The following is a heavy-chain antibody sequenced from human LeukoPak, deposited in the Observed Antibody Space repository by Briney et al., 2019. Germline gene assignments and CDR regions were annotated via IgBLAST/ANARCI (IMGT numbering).Heavy chain of an antibody. CDR3: AKDYYYDSSGPFVFDY. CDR2: IYYSGTT. V-gene: IGHV4-59*01. D-gene: IGHD3-22*01. Sequence: SETLSLTCNVSGGSLNNYYWSWIRQPPGKGLEWIGYIYYSGTTNYNPSLKSRVTMSVDTSKNQFSLRLSSVTAADTAVYYCAKDYYYDSSGPFVFDYWGQGTLVTVSS. J-gene: IGHJ4*02. CDR1: GGSLNNYY.